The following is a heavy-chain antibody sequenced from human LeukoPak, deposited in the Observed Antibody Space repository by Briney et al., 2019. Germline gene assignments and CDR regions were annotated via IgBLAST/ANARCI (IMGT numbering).Heavy chain of an antibody. CDR2: ISSSGSII. Sequence: GGSLRLSCAASGFTFSDFYMSWVRQAPGKGLEWVSYISSSGSIIYYADSVKGRFTISRDNAKNSLYLQMNSLRAADTAVYYCATHPGMGYDFFWALDAWGKGTTVTVSS. D-gene: IGHD3-3*01. J-gene: IGHJ6*04. CDR3: ATHPGMGYDFFWALDA. V-gene: IGHV3-11*04. CDR1: GFTFSDFY.